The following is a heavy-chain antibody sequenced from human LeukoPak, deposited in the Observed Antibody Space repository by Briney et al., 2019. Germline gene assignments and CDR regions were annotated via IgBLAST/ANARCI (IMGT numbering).Heavy chain of an antibody. J-gene: IGHJ4*02. CDR1: GGTFSSYA. CDR2: IIPILGIA. Sequence: SVKVSCKASGGTFSSYAISWVRQAPGQGLEWMGRIIPILGIANYAQKFQGRVTITADKSTSTAYMELSSLRSEDTAVYYCARADPYGDPVGWGQGTLVTVSS. V-gene: IGHV1-69*04. CDR3: ARADPYGDPVG. D-gene: IGHD4-17*01.